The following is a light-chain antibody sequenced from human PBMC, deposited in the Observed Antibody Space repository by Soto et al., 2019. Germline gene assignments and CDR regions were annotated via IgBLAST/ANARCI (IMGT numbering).Light chain of an antibody. CDR1: QSVSSY. J-gene: IGKJ4*01. CDR3: QQRSYWLT. Sequence: EIVLTQSPATLSLSPGERATLSCRASQSVSSYLAWYQQKPDQAPRLLIYDASNRATGIPDRFSGSGSGTDFTLTISSLEPEDSAVYYCQQRSYWLTFGEGTKVEIK. CDR2: DAS. V-gene: IGKV3-11*01.